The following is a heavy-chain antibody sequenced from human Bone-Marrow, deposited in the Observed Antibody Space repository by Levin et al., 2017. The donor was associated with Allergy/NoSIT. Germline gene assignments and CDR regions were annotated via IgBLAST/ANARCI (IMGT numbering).Heavy chain of an antibody. CDR3: ARYLGELSHPVVKTGTKWLINAG. CDR1: GFTFSSYS. CDR2: ISSSSSTI. J-gene: IGHJ4*02. V-gene: IGHV3-48*01. Sequence: HPGGSLRLSCAASGFTFSSYSMNWVRQAPGKGLEWVSYISSSSSTIYYADSVKGRFTISRDNAKNSLYLQMNSLRAEDTAVYYCARYLGELSHPVVKTGTKWLINAGGGQGTLVTVSS. D-gene: IGHD3-16*02.